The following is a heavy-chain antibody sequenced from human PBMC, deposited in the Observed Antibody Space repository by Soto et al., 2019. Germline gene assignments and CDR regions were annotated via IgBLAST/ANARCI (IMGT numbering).Heavy chain of an antibody. D-gene: IGHD3-22*01. CDR2: IYYSGST. CDR1: GGSISSYY. V-gene: IGHV4-59*08. Sequence: SETLSLTCTVSGGSISSYYWGWVRQPPGKGLEWIGYIYYSGSTNYNPSLKSRVTISVDTSKNQFSLKLSSVTAADTAVYYCASLGDSSGYYYSDYWGQGTLVTVSS. CDR3: ASLGDSSGYYYSDY. J-gene: IGHJ4*02.